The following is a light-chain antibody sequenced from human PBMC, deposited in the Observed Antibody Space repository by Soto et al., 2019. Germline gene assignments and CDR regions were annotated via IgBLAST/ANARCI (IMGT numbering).Light chain of an antibody. J-gene: IGLJ1*01. V-gene: IGLV3-21*02. CDR2: DDG. CDR1: NIGGKS. Sequence: SYELVQPPSVSVAPGQTARITCGGNNIGGKSVHWYQQKPGQAPVLVVYDDGDRPSGIPERFSGSNSVNTATLTISRVAAGDEADYYCQAWESGRGVFGTGTKVTVL. CDR3: QAWESGRGV.